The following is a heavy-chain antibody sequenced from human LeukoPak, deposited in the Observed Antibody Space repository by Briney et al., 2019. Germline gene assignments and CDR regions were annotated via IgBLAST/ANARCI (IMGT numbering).Heavy chain of an antibody. CDR3: ARGHGYSSGWYYGY. Sequence: SETLSLTCAVYGGSFSGYYRSWIRQPLGKGLEWIGEINHSGSTNYNPSLKSRVTISVDTSKNQFSLKLSSVTAADTAVYYCARGHGYSSGWYYGYWGQGTLVTASS. CDR2: INHSGST. D-gene: IGHD6-19*01. CDR1: GGSFSGYY. J-gene: IGHJ4*02. V-gene: IGHV4-34*01.